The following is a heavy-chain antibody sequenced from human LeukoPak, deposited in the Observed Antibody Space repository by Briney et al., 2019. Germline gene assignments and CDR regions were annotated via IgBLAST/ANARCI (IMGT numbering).Heavy chain of an antibody. Sequence: PSETLSLTCAVYGGSFSGYYWSWIRQPPGKGLEWIGEINHSGSTNYNPSLKSRVTISVDTSKNQFSLKLSSVTAADTAVYYCARRFSPRRVRAYCSGGSCLAFDYWGQGTLVTVSS. J-gene: IGHJ4*02. CDR1: GGSFSGYY. D-gene: IGHD2-15*01. CDR2: INHSGST. V-gene: IGHV4-34*01. CDR3: ARRFSPRRVRAYCSGGSCLAFDY.